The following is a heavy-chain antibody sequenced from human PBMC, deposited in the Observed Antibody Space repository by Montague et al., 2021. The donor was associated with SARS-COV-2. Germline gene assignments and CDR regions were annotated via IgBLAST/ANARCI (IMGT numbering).Heavy chain of an antibody. CDR2: IYSGGNTI. J-gene: IGHJ6*02. Sequence: SLRLSCASSGFTFGNYAMHWVRQAPGKGLEWVSIIYSGGNTIDYADSVKGRFTISRDNSKNMLYLHMNSLRAEDTAVYYCAKELALAGQYYSYGMDVWGQGTTVTVSS. CDR1: GFTFGNYA. V-gene: IGHV3-23*03. CDR3: AKELALAGQYYSYGMDV. D-gene: IGHD6-19*01.